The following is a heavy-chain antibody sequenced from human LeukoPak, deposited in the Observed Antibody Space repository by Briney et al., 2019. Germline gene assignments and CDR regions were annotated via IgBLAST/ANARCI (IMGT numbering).Heavy chain of an antibody. D-gene: IGHD6-13*01. J-gene: IGHJ4*02. Sequence: SETLSLTCTVSGGSISRSSYYWGWIRQPPGKGLEWIGSIYYSGSTYYNPSLKSRVTISVDTSKNQFSLKLSSVTAADTAVYYCARPSSSGQDYWGQGTLVTVSS. CDR1: GGSISRSSYY. CDR3: ARPSSSGQDY. CDR2: IYYSGST. V-gene: IGHV4-39*01.